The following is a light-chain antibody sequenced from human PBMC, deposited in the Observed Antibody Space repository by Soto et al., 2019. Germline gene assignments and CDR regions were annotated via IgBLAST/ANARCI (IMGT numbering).Light chain of an antibody. CDR1: RSDVGGYNY. V-gene: IGLV2-8*01. CDR2: EVS. J-gene: IGLJ3*02. Sequence: QSVLTQPPSASGSPGQSVAISCTGTRSDVGGYNYVSWYQHHPGKAPKLRIYEVSRRPSGVSDRFSGSKSGNTASLTVSGLQSEDEAAYYCSSYSGSSNWVFGGGTKVTVL. CDR3: SSYSGSSNWV.